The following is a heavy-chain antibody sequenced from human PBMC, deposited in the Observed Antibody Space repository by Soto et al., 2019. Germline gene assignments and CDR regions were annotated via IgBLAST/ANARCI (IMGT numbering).Heavy chain of an antibody. J-gene: IGHJ6*03. V-gene: IGHV4-39*01. D-gene: IGHD4-17*01. CDR2: IYYSGST. CDR3: ARHSNGDYGPYYYYYMDV. Sequence: SETLSLTCTVSGGSISSSSYYWGWIRQPPGKGLDWIGSIYYSGSTYYNPSLKSRVTISVDTSKNQFSLKLSSVTAADTAVYYGARHSNGDYGPYYYYYMDVWGKGTTVTVSS. CDR1: GGSISSSSYY.